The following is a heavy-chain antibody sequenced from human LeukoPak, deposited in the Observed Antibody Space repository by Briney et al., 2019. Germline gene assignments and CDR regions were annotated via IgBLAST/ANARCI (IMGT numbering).Heavy chain of an antibody. Sequence: ASVKVSCKTSGYTFSDSDVMWVRRATGQGLEWMGWMNPNSGNTGYAEKFQGRATMTRSTSISTAYMELRSLRSEDTAMYYCARTKNDAFDIWGQGTMVSVSS. CDR2: MNPNSGNT. J-gene: IGHJ3*02. CDR3: ARTKNDAFDI. V-gene: IGHV1-8*01. CDR1: GYTFSDSD.